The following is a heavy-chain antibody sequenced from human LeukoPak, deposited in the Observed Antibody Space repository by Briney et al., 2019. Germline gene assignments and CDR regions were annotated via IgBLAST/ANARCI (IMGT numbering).Heavy chain of an antibody. CDR2: ISSSGST. V-gene: IGHV3-48*03. Sequence: GGSLRLSCAASGFTFSSYEMNWVRQAPGKGLEWVSYISSSGSTYYADSVKGRFTISRDNSKNTLYLQMNSLRAEDTAVYYCARGFRGYSYGYYQYYMDVWGKGTTVTISS. CDR1: GFTFSSYE. D-gene: IGHD5-18*01. J-gene: IGHJ6*03. CDR3: ARGFRGYSYGYYQYYMDV.